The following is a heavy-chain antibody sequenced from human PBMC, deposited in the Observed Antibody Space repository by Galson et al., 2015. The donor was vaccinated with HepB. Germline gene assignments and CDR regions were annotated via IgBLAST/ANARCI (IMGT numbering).Heavy chain of an antibody. V-gene: IGHV3-21*01. CDR2: ISSSSSYI. J-gene: IGHJ5*02. CDR1: GFTFSSYS. Sequence: SLRLSCAASGFTFSSYSMNWVRQAPGKGLEWVSSISSSSSYIYYADSVKGRFTISRDNAKNSLYLQMNSLRAEDTAVYYCARETGGSYRWTFDPWGQGTLVTVSS. D-gene: IGHD1-26*01. CDR3: ARETGGSYRWTFDP.